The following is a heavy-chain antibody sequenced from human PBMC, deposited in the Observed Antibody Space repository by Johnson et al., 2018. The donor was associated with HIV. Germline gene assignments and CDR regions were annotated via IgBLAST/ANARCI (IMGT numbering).Heavy chain of an antibody. Sequence: MHLVESGGGVVQPVGSLRLSCTGSGFTFSIYGINWVRQAPEKGLEWVAFIHYDGSNKYYADSVKGRFTISRDNSENTVYVQMNSLRTEDTGMYYCAKIITGTTYGALDLWGQGTMVTVSS. CDR2: IHYDGSNK. CDR3: AKIITGTTYGALDL. V-gene: IGHV3-30*02. J-gene: IGHJ3*01. D-gene: IGHD1-20*01. CDR1: GFTFSIYG.